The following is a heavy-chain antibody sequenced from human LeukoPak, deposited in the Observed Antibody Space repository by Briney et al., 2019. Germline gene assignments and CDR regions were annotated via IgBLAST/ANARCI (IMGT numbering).Heavy chain of an antibody. CDR3: AKRGVVIRVILVGFHKEAYYFDS. D-gene: IGHD3-22*01. V-gene: IGHV3-23*01. CDR1: GITLSNYG. CDR2: ISDSGGRT. J-gene: IGHJ4*02. Sequence: GGSLRLSCAVSGITLSNYGMSWVRQAPGKGLEWVAGISDSGGRTNYADSVKGRFTISRDNPKNTLYLQMNSLRAEDTAVYFCAKRGVVIRVILVGFHKEAYYFDSWGQGALVTVSS.